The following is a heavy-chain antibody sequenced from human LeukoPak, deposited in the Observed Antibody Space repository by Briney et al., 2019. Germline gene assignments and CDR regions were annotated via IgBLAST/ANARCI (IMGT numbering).Heavy chain of an antibody. J-gene: IGHJ4*01. Sequence: ASVKVSCKASGYTFSSYDINWVRQSTGQGLEWIGWMNPNSGDTGYAQKFQDRFTMARNTSINTAYMELSSLRSEDTGVYYCARGPPGSSSRDNWGHGTLVTVS. CDR3: ARGPPGSSSRDN. V-gene: IGHV1-8*01. CDR1: GYTFSSYD. D-gene: IGHD6-13*01. CDR2: MNPNSGDT.